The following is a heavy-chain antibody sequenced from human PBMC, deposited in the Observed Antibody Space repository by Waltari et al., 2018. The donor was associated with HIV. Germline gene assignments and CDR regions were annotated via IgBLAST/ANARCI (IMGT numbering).Heavy chain of an antibody. CDR1: GFTSSGSA. J-gene: IGHJ4*02. D-gene: IGHD2-21*02. V-gene: IGHV3-21*01. CDR3: ARDEIRCNSGDCYPSDY. CDR2: ISRTSSYI. Sequence: EVHLVESGGGLVKPGESLSLSCSASGFTSSGSAMTWVRQAPGKGLEWVSAISRTSSYIYYADSVKGRFTISRDNAKNSVYLQMNSLRVEDTAVYYCARDEIRCNSGDCYPSDYWGQGTLVTVSS.